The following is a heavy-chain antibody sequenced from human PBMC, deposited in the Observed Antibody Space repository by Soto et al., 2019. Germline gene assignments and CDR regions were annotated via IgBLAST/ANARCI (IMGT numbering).Heavy chain of an antibody. CDR1: GGSFSSNA. CDR2: ILPIFDKT. Sequence: QVQLVHSGAEVKKPGSSVKVSCHASGGSFSSNAISWVRQAPGQGLEWMGGILPIFDKTHYALKFQGRVTITADGSTSTAYMELSSLKSEDTALYYCATGGRGYSSAPRFYFEYWGQGTLVTVSS. V-gene: IGHV1-69*01. D-gene: IGHD5-18*01. CDR3: ATGGRGYSSAPRFYFEY. J-gene: IGHJ4*02.